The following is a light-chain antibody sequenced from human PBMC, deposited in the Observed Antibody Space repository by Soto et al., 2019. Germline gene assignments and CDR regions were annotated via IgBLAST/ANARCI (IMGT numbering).Light chain of an antibody. V-gene: IGLV2-23*03. Sequence: QSALTQPASVSGSPGQSITISCTGTSSDVGSYNLVSWYQQHPGKAPKLMIYEGSKRPSGVSHRFSCSKSGNTASLTISGLQAEDEADYYCCSYAGSSTFADVFGAGTQLTVL. CDR3: CSYAGSSTFADV. CDR1: SSDVGSYNL. CDR2: EGS. J-gene: IGLJ7*01.